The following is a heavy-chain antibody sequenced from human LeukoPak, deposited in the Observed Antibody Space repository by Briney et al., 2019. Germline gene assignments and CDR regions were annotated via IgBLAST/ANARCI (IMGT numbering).Heavy chain of an antibody. V-gene: IGHV3-20*04. Sequence: GGSLRLSCAASGFTFDDYGMSWVRQAQGKGLEWVSGINWNGDSSGYADSVKGRFTISRDNAKNSLDLQMDSLRAEDTALYYCARGNYYDSSVAFDIWGQGRMVTVSS. J-gene: IGHJ3*02. CDR2: INWNGDSS. CDR3: ARGNYYDSSVAFDI. D-gene: IGHD3-22*01. CDR1: GFTFDDYG.